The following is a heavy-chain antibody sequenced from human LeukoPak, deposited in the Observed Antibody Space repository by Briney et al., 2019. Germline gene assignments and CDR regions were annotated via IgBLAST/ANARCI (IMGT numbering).Heavy chain of an antibody. V-gene: IGHV1-46*01. Sequence: ASVKVSCKASGYTFTSYYMHWVRQAPGQGLEWMGIINPSGGSTSYAQKFQGRVTMTRDTSTSTVYMELSSLRSEDTAAYYCARDFEGSGFNYYYGMDVWGQGTTVTVSS. CDR1: GYTFTSYY. J-gene: IGHJ6*02. CDR2: INPSGGST. D-gene: IGHD3-10*01. CDR3: ARDFEGSGFNYYYGMDV.